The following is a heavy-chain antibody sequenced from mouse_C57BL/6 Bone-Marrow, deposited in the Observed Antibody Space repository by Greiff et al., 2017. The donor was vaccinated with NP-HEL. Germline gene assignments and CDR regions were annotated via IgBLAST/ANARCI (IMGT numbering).Heavy chain of an antibody. D-gene: IGHD2-1*01. CDR3: AREGFYYGNYGMDY. Sequence: VQLQQPGAELVMPGASVKLSCKASGYTFTSYWMHWVKQRPGQGLEWIGEIDPSDSYTNYNQKFKGKSTLTVGKSSSTAYMQLSSLTSEDSAVYYCAREGFYYGNYGMDYWGQGTSVTVSS. CDR2: IDPSDSYT. V-gene: IGHV1-69*01. J-gene: IGHJ4*01. CDR1: GYTFTSYW.